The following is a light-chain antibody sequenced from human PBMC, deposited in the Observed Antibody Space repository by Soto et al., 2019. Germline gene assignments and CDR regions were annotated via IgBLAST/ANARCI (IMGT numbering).Light chain of an antibody. CDR2: GAS. V-gene: IGKV3-20*01. CDR1: QNVANY. J-gene: IGKJ1*01. CDR3: QQYGYSPIT. Sequence: EIVLTQSPATLSLSPGERATLSCRASQNVANYLDWYQQKPGQAPRLLIYGASIRATGIPDRFSGSGSGTDFTLTISRLEPEDFVVYYCQQYGYSPITFGQGTKVDIK.